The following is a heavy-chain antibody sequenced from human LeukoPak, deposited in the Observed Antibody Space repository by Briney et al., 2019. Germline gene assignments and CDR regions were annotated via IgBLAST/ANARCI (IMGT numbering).Heavy chain of an antibody. CDR2: ISAYNGNT. J-gene: IGHJ3*02. CDR1: GYTFTSYG. Sequence: GASVKVSCKASGYTFTSYGISWVRQAPGQGLEWMGWISAYNGNTNYAQKLQGRVTMTTDTSTSTAYMELRSLRSDDTAVYYCARDKGNYYDSSGYYPDAFDIWGQGTMVTVS. CDR3: ARDKGNYYDSSGYYPDAFDI. V-gene: IGHV1-18*01. D-gene: IGHD3-22*01.